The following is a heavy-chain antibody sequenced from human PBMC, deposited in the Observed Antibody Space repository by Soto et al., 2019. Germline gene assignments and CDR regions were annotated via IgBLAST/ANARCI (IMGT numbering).Heavy chain of an antibody. J-gene: IGHJ4*02. D-gene: IGHD4-17*01. Sequence: QVQLVQSGAEVKKPGASVKVSCKASGYTFSSYRISWVRQAPGQGPEWMGWIHAYNGDTKYAQKFQDRLIMTTDTSTSTAYMELRSLTSEDTAVYYCARADYGDDDYWGQGTLVTVSS. CDR3: ARADYGDDDY. CDR1: GYTFSSYR. CDR2: IHAYNGDT. V-gene: IGHV1-18*01.